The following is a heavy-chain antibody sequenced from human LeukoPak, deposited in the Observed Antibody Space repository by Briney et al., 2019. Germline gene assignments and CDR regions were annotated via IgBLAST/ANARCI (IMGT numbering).Heavy chain of an antibody. J-gene: IGHJ4*02. Sequence: GGSLRLSCAASGFTFSTYSMCWVRQAPGKGLEWVTVISYDGSNKYYADSVKGRFTISRDNSKNTLYPQMNSLRAEDTAVYYCARGALGYSGFDQTFDYWAQGTLVTVSS. V-gene: IGHV3-30-3*01. CDR1: GFTFSTYS. CDR2: ISYDGSNK. CDR3: ARGALGYSGFDQTFDY. D-gene: IGHD5-12*01.